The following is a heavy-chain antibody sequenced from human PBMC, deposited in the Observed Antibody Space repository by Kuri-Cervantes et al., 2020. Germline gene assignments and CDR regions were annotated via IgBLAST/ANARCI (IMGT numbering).Heavy chain of an antibody. CDR3: TSGWGTIDY. J-gene: IGHJ4*02. V-gene: IGHV3-15*01. Sequence: GESLKISCAASGFTFSTYWMSWVRQAPGKGLEWVGRIKRKTDGGTADYAAPVKGRFIISRDDSKKTLYLQMNSLKAEDTAVYHCTSGWGTIDYWGQGTPVTVSS. CDR1: GFTFSTYW. D-gene: IGHD3-16*01. CDR2: IKRKTDGGTA.